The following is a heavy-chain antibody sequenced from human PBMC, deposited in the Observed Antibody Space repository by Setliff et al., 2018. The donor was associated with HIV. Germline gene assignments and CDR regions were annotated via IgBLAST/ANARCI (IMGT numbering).Heavy chain of an antibody. CDR3: ARTRALNSSNWNPFDY. CDR2: IYTSGST. D-gene: IGHD1-1*01. Sequence: SETLSLTCTVSRGSVSSGSYYWSWIRQPAGKGLEWIGRIYTSGSTNYNPALRSRVTISVDTSKNQFSLNLTSVTVADSALYCCARTRALNSSNWNPFDYWGQGTLVTVSS. CDR1: RGSVSSGSYY. V-gene: IGHV4-61*02. J-gene: IGHJ4*02.